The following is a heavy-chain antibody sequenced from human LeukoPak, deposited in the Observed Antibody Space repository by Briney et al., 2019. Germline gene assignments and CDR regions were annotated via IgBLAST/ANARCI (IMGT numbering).Heavy chain of an antibody. CDR1: GGSVSSSSYY. V-gene: IGHV4-39*01. CDR3: ARLAPGDTDY. CDR2: THYSGST. J-gene: IGHJ4*02. D-gene: IGHD3-10*01. Sequence: SETLSLTCTVSGGSVSSSSYYWGWIRQPPGKGLEWIGSTHYSGSTYYNPSLKSRVTISVDTSKNRFSLKLSSVIAADTAVYYCARLAPGDTDYWGQGTLVTVSS.